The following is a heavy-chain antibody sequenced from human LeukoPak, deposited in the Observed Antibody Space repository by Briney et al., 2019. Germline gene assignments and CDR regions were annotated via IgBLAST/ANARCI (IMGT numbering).Heavy chain of an antibody. V-gene: IGHV1-8*01. CDR2: MNLNSGDT. CDR3: TRGSRYYDYIWGSDLDIKVLAWYFDL. CDR1: GYTFTSYD. D-gene: IGHD3-16*01. J-gene: IGHJ2*01. Sequence: ASVKVSCKASGYTFTSYDINWVRQATGQGLEWMGWMNLNSGDTGYAQKFQGRVTMTRNTSISTAYLEMSRLRSEDTAVYYCTRGSRYYDYIWGSDLDIKVLAWYFDLWGRGTLVTVSS.